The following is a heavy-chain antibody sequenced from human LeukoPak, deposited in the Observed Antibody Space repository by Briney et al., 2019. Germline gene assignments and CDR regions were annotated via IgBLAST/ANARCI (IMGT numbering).Heavy chain of an antibody. V-gene: IGHV4-59*08. Sequence: SETLSLTCIVSGGSISNYYWSWIRRPPGRRLEWIGYIYYRGSTNYNPSLESRVTISVDAPKNQVSLKLSSVTAADTAVYYCARHVIPDHYDGSGYYGTFDYWSQGALVTVSS. CDR1: GGSISNYY. J-gene: IGHJ4*02. CDR2: IYYRGST. D-gene: IGHD3-22*01. CDR3: ARHVIPDHYDGSGYYGTFDY.